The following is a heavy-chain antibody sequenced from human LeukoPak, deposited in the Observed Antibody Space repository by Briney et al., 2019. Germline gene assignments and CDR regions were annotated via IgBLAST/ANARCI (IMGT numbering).Heavy chain of an antibody. CDR2: VDPEDGET. D-gene: IGHD6-13*01. CDR3: ARDVYSIAAAGTFGY. J-gene: IGHJ4*02. V-gene: IGHV1-69-2*01. Sequence: GASVKVSCKASGYTFTDYYMHWVQQATGKGLEWMGRVDPEDGETIYAEKFQARVTITADTSTDTAYMELRSLRSDDTAVYYGARDVYSIAAAGTFGYWGQGTLVTVSS. CDR1: GYTFTDYY.